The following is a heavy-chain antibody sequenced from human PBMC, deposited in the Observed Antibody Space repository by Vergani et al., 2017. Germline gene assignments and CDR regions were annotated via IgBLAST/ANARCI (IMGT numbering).Heavy chain of an antibody. CDR1: ESSFISNE. Sequence: EVMLVPSGAEVKTPGESLKISCKSSESSFISNEIAWVRQMSGKGLQWMGNINPIESKISYSPSFQGQAIMSLDKSITTAYLQWRSLKASDTAIYYCTRHVPCGDGACLHFDHWGQGTQVTVSS. CDR2: INPIESKI. J-gene: IGHJ4*02. V-gene: IGHV5-51*01. CDR3: TRHVPCGDGACLHFDH. D-gene: IGHD2-21*01.